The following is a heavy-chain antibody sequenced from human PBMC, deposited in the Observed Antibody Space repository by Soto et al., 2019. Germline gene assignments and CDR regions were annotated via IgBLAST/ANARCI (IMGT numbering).Heavy chain of an antibody. Sequence: QVQLVESGGGVVQPGGSLRLSCAASGFTFSTSVMPWVRQAPGKGLEWMAILTDGGNKKYYADSVRGRFTISRDIAESTLFLQMNSLSKEDTAVYYCAGEVFEAGRGHGGYGGQGPLVSVTS. CDR3: AGEVFEAGRGHGGY. V-gene: IGHV3-30-3*01. CDR1: GFTFSTSV. CDR2: LTDGGNKK. J-gene: IGHJ4*02. D-gene: IGHD6-13*01.